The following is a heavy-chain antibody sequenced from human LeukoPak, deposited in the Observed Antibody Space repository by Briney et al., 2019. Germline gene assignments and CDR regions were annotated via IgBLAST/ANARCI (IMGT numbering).Heavy chain of an antibody. CDR1: GGSIRGHY. J-gene: IGHJ4*02. CDR3: ARQVRGVTVHFDY. CDR2: IYYSGST. D-gene: IGHD3-10*01. Sequence: SETLSLTCSVSGGSIRGHYWSWIRQPPGKGLEWLGYIYYSGSTYYNPSLKSRVTISVDTSKNQFSLKLSSVTAADTAVYYCARQVRGVTVHFDYWGQGTRVTVSS. V-gene: IGHV4-59*06.